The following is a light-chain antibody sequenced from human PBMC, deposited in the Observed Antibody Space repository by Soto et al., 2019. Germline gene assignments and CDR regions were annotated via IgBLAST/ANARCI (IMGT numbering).Light chain of an antibody. V-gene: IGKV3-15*01. CDR1: QSVSSN. Sequence: IVMTQSPATLSVSPGERATLSCRASQSVSSNLAWYQQKPGQAPRLLIYGASTRATGIPARFSGSGSGTEFTLTISSLQSEDFAIYYCQHYNNWPPWTFGQWNKVEIK. CDR3: QHYNNWPPWT. CDR2: GAS. J-gene: IGKJ1*01.